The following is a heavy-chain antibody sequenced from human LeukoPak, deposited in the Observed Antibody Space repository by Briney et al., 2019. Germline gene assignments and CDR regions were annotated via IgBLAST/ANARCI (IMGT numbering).Heavy chain of an antibody. CDR3: ARGPVGCSSTSCPSDY. D-gene: IGHD2-2*01. CDR2: MNPNSGNT. J-gene: IGHJ4*02. Sequence: ASVKVSCKASGYTFTSYDINWVRQATGQGLEWMGWMNPNSGNTGYAQKFQGRVTITRNTSISTAYMELSSLRSEDTAVYYCARGPVGCSSTSCPSDYWGQGTLVTVSS. V-gene: IGHV1-8*03. CDR1: GYTFTSYD.